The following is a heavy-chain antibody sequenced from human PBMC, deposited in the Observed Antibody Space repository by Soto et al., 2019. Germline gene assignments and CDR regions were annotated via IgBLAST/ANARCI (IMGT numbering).Heavy chain of an antibody. Sequence: ASVKVSCKVSGYTLTELSMHRVRQAPGKGLEWMGGFDPEDGETIYAQKFQGRVTMTEDTSTDTAYMELSSLRSEDTAVYYCATTRLTLTVVRPPEYDYWGEGTLVTVSS. D-gene: IGHD3-22*01. J-gene: IGHJ4*02. V-gene: IGHV1-24*01. CDR1: GYTLTELS. CDR3: ATTRLTLTVVRPPEYDY. CDR2: FDPEDGET.